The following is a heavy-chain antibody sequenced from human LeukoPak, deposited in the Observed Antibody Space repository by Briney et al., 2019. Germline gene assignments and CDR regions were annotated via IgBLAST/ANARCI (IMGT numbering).Heavy chain of an antibody. CDR1: GFSVGDYA. Sequence: GGSLKLSCTASGFSVGDYAMSWVRLAPGKGLEWVGFIRSKAYGGTTEYAASVKGRFTISRDDSKSIAYLQMNSLKTEDTAVYYCTRDSWGLWFGELFDYWGQGTLVTVSS. V-gene: IGHV3-49*04. D-gene: IGHD3-10*01. CDR3: TRDSWGLWFGELFDY. J-gene: IGHJ4*02. CDR2: IRSKAYGGTT.